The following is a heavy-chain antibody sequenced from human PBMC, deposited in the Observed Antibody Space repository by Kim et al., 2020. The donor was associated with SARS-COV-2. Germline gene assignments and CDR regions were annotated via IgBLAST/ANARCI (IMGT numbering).Heavy chain of an antibody. CDR3: AREAVLLWFGELFRVRFGAFDI. D-gene: IGHD3-10*01. J-gene: IGHJ3*02. CDR1: GFTFSSYG. CDR2: IWYDGSNK. Sequence: GGSLRLSCAASGFTFSSYGMHWVRQAPGKGLEWVAVIWYDGSNKYYADSVKGRFTISRDNSKNTLYLQMNSLRAEDTAVYYCAREAVLLWFGELFRVRFGAFDIWGQGTMVTVSS. V-gene: IGHV3-33*01.